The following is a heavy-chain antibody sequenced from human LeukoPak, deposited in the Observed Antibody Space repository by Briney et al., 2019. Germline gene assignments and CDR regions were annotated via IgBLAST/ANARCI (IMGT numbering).Heavy chain of an antibody. V-gene: IGHV1-2*02. CDR3: ARDFFPVARGYYFDY. Sequence: ASVKVSCRASGYTFTGYYMHWVRQAPGQGLEWMGWINPNSGGTNYAQKFQGRVTMTRDTSISTAYMELSRLRSDDTAVYYCARDFFPVARGYYFDYWGQGTLVTVSS. J-gene: IGHJ4*02. D-gene: IGHD4-23*01. CDR2: INPNSGGT. CDR1: GYTFTGYY.